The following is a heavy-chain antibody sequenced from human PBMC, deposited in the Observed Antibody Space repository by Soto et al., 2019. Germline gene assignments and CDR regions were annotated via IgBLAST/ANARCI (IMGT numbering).Heavy chain of an antibody. V-gene: IGHV4-59*01. J-gene: IGHJ6*02. CDR2: IYYSGST. D-gene: IGHD3-10*01. CDR3: ARVGPGLKRGITMVRGPGDYYYGMDV. CDR1: GGSISSYY. Sequence: SETLSLTCTVSGGSISSYYWSWIRQPPGKGLEWIGYIYYSGSTNYNPSLKSRVTISVDTSKNQFSLKLSSVTAADTAVYYCARVGPGLKRGITMVRGPGDYYYGMDVWGQGTTVTVSS.